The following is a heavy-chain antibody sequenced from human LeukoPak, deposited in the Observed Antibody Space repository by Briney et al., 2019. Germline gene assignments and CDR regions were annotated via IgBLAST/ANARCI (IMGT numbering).Heavy chain of an antibody. CDR2: ISGSGGGT. CDR1: GFTFSSYA. V-gene: IGHV3-23*01. D-gene: IGHD4-17*01. Sequence: GSLRLSCAASGFTFSSYAMSWVRQAPGKGLEWVSAISGSGGGTYYADSVKGRFTISRDNSKNTLYLQMNSLRAEDTAVYYCAKNPVPTYYYYGMDVWGQGTTVTVSS. CDR3: AKNPVPTYYYYGMDV. J-gene: IGHJ6*02.